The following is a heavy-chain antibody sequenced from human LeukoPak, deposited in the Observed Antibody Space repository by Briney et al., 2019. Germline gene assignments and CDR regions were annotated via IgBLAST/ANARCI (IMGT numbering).Heavy chain of an antibody. CDR3: AREGGPYRPLDY. V-gene: IGHV4-4*02. CDR1: GGSISSTNW. J-gene: IGHJ4*02. CDR2: VHLSGRT. Sequence: PSETLSLTCGVSGGSISSTNWWSGGRQPPGEGLEWIGEVHLSGRTNYNPSLEGRVTMSVDMSENPISLKLTSVTAADTAVYYWAREGGPYRPLDYSGQGTLVAVSS.